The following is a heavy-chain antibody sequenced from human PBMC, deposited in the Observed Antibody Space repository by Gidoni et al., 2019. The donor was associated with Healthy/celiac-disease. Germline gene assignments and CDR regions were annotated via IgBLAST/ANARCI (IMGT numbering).Heavy chain of an antibody. CDR1: GFTFSSYG. V-gene: IGHV3-33*01. CDR2: IWYDGSNK. Sequence: QVQLVESGGGVVQPGRSLRLSCAASGFTFSSYGMPGVRQAPGKGLEWVAVIWYDGSNKYYADSVKGRFTISRDNSKNTLYLQMNSLRAEDTAVYYCARDWWGPSPVLYYYYYGMDVWGQGTTVTVSS. CDR3: ARDWWGPSPVLYYYYYGMDV. D-gene: IGHD2-15*01. J-gene: IGHJ6*02.